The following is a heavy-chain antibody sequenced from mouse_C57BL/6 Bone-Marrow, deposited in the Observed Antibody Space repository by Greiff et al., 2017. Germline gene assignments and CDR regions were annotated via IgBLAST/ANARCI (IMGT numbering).Heavy chain of an antibody. D-gene: IGHD1-1*01. CDR3: ARTFTVVATFDY. J-gene: IGHJ2*01. CDR2: IDPANGNT. V-gene: IGHV14-3*01. CDR1: GFNIKNTY. Sequence: VHVKQSVAELVRPGASVKLSCTASGFNIKNTYMHWVKQRPEQGLEWIGRIDPANGNTKYAPKFPGKATITADTSSNTASLQLSSLTSEDTAIYYCARTFTVVATFDYWGQGTTLTVSS.